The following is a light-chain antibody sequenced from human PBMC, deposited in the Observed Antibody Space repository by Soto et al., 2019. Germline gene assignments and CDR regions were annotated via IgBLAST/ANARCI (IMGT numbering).Light chain of an antibody. CDR1: SSNIGRNY. CDR2: TNN. J-gene: IGLJ2*01. Sequence: QSVLTQPPSAYGTPGQRVTLSCSGSSSNIGRNYVYWYQQLPGTAPKLVIYTNNQLPSGFPDRCSGSKSGTSASLAISGLRSDYEADYYSAAWDDTLRGPYVVFVGGTKVTVL. V-gene: IGLV1-47*01. CDR3: AAWDDTLRGPYVV.